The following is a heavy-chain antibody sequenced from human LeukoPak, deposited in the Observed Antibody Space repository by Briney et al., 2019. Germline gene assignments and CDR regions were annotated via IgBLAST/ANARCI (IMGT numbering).Heavy chain of an antibody. D-gene: IGHD2-2*02. CDR1: GFTFSSYW. V-gene: IGHV3-7*03. J-gene: IGHJ4*02. CDR3: AKDRVVVPAAIRGYGDY. Sequence: PGGSLRLSCAGSGFTFSSYWMSWVRQAPGKGLEWVANIKQDGSERYYVDSVKGRFTISRDNAKNSLYLQMNSLRAEDTAVYYCAKDRVVVPAAIRGYGDYWGQGTLVTVPS. CDR2: IKQDGSER.